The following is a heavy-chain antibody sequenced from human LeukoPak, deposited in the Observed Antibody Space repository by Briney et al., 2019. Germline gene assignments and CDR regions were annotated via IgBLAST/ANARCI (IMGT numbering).Heavy chain of an antibody. CDR2: IRYDGSNK. CDR3: AKGGMTGRASGAFDI. V-gene: IGHV3-30*02. J-gene: IGHJ3*02. CDR1: GFTFSSYG. Sequence: GGSLRLSCAASGFTFSSYGMHWVRQAPGKGLEWVAFIRYDGSNKYYADSVKGRFTISRDNSKNTLYLQMNSLRAEDTAVYYCAKGGMTGRASGAFDIWGQGTMVTASS. D-gene: IGHD3-16*01.